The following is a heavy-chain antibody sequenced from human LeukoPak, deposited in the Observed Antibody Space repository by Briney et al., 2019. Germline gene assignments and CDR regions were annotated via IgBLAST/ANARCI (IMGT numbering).Heavy chain of an antibody. CDR1: GASVSSAGYY. CDR2: IYYSGST. D-gene: IGHD2-21*01. V-gene: IGHV4-61*08. J-gene: IGHJ4*02. Sequence: SETLSLTCTVSGASVSSAGYYWSWIRQPPGKGLEWIGNIYYSGSTNYNPSLKSRVTISVDTSKNQLSLKVSSVTAADTAVYYCARRGGAGRSFDYWGQGTLVTVSS. CDR3: ARRGGAGRSFDY.